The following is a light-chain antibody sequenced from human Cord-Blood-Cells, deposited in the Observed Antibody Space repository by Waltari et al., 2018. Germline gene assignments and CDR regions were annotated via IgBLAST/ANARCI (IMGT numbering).Light chain of an antibody. J-gene: IGLJ3*02. CDR2: LNSDGSH. CDR3: QTWGTGIGV. Sequence: SLGASVKLTCTLSSGHSSYAIAWHQQQPEKGPRYLMKLNSDGSHSKGDGIPDRFSGSSSGAERYLTISSLQSEDEADYYCQTWGTGIGVFGGGTKLTVL. V-gene: IGLV4-69*01. CDR1: SGHSSYA.